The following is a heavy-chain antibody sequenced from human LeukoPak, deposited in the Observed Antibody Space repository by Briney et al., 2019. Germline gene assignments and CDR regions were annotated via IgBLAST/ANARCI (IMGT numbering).Heavy chain of an antibody. CDR2: ISSSGSTI. CDR3: ASGTGSYFWYYFDY. Sequence: GGSLRLSCAASGFTFSDYYMSWIRQAPGKGLEWVSYISSSGSTIYYADSVKGRFTISRDNAKNSLYLQMNSLRAEDTPVYYCASGTGSYFWYYFDYWGQGTLVTVSS. J-gene: IGHJ4*02. CDR1: GFTFSDYY. V-gene: IGHV3-11*01. D-gene: IGHD1-26*01.